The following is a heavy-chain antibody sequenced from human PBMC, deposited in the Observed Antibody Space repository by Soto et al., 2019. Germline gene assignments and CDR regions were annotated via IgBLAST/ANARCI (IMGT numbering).Heavy chain of an antibody. V-gene: IGHV4-30-2*01. D-gene: IGHD4-4*01. Sequence: SETLSLTCAVSGGSISSGDYSWSWIRQPPGKGLEWIGHINYSGSFYHDPSLKSRVTMSLDTSKYQFSLRLSSVTAVDTAVYYCARVATTTLGGPIDYWGRGTLVTVSS. CDR3: ARVATTTLGGPIDY. CDR2: INYSGSF. CDR1: GGSISSGDYS. J-gene: IGHJ4*02.